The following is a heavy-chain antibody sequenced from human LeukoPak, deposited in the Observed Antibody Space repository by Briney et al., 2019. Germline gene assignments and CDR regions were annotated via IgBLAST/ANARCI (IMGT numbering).Heavy chain of an antibody. V-gene: IGHV3-43D*04. Sequence: GGSLRLSCEASGFTFDDYAMQWVRQAPGKGLEWVSLISSNSGETFYADSVKGRFTISRDNAENKVYLHMNKLRADDTAFYYCVRGRHDLYGEPWDYWGQGALVTVSS. D-gene: IGHD4-17*01. CDR3: VRGRHDLYGEPWDY. CDR1: GFTFDDYA. CDR2: ISSNSGET. J-gene: IGHJ4*02.